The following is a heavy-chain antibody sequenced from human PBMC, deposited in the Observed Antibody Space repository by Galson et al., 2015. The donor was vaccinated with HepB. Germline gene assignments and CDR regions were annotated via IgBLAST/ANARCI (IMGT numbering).Heavy chain of an antibody. CDR1: GFIFNGYG. CDR2: IWHDGSNR. V-gene: IGHV3-33*01. D-gene: IGHD2-2*01. Sequence: SLRLSCAASGFIFNGYGMHWVRQAPGKGLEWVALIWHDGSNRDYTDSVKGRFTISRDNSKNMLYLQMNSLRPEDTAVYYCAREPGLVALIGDAFDIWGQGTRVSVSS. CDR3: AREPGLVALIGDAFDI. J-gene: IGHJ3*02.